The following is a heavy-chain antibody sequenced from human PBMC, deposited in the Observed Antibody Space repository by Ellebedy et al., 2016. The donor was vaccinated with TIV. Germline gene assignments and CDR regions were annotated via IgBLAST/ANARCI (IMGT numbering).Heavy chain of an antibody. CDR3: ARDRDSTGYYSP. V-gene: IGHV4-4*02. D-gene: IGHD3-22*01. CDR1: GASITSDNW. Sequence: MPGGSLRLSCAVSGASITSDNWWTWVRQTPGKGLEWIGEIFHSGGTNYNPSLKRRVTISLDKSTNQFSLKLNSVTAADTAVYYCARDRDSTGYYSPWGQGILVTVSS. J-gene: IGHJ5*02. CDR2: IFHSGGT.